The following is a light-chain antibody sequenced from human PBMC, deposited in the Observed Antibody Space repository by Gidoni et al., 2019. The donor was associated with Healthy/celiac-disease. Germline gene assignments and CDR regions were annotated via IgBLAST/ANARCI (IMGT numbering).Light chain of an antibody. V-gene: IGKV1-39*01. Sequence: DIQMTPSPSSLSASVGDRVTITCRASQSISSSLNWYQQKQGKAPKLLIYAASSLESGVPSRFSGSGSGTEFTLTISSLQPEDFATYYCQQSYSTPGTFGQGTKLEIK. CDR1: QSISSS. CDR2: AAS. CDR3: QQSYSTPGT. J-gene: IGKJ2*01.